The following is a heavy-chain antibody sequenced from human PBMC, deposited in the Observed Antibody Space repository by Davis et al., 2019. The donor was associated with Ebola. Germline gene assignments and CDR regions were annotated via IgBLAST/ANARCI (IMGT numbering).Heavy chain of an antibody. CDR2: IYYSGST. CDR1: GGSISSGGYY. J-gene: IGHJ6*02. D-gene: IGHD3-3*01. Sequence: TLRLSCTVSGGSISSGGYYWSWIRQHPGKGLEWIGYIYYSGSTYYNPSLKSRVTISVDTSKNQFSLKLSSVTAADTAVYYCARDRAIFGVVIIPADVWGQGTTVTVSS. V-gene: IGHV4-31*03. CDR3: ARDRAIFGVVIIPADV.